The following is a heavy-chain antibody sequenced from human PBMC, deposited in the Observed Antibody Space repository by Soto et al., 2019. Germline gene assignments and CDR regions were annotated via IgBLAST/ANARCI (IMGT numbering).Heavy chain of an antibody. Sequence: PSETLSLTCTVSGGSVSSGSYYWSWIGQPPGKGLEWIGYIYYSGSTNSNPSLKTRVTISVDTSKNQFSLKLSSVTAADTAVYYCASYDVLAAYYYWGQGTLVTVSS. V-gene: IGHV4-61*01. D-gene: IGHD3-9*01. CDR3: ASYDVLAAYYY. J-gene: IGHJ4*02. CDR2: IYYSGST. CDR1: GGSVSSGSYY.